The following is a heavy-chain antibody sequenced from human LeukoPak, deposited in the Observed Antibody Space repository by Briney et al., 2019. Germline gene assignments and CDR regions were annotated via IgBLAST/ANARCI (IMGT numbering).Heavy chain of an antibody. Sequence: DPSETLSLTCTVSGGSISSYYWSWIRQPAGKGLEWIGRIYTSGSTNYNPSLKSRVTMSVDTSKNQFSLKLSSVTAADTAVYYCARRMTTVTVDAFDIWGQGTMVTVSS. V-gene: IGHV4-4*07. CDR2: IYTSGST. CDR1: GGSISSYY. D-gene: IGHD4-17*01. J-gene: IGHJ3*02. CDR3: ARRMTTVTVDAFDI.